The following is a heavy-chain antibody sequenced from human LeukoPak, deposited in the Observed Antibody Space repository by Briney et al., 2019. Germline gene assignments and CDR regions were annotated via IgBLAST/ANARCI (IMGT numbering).Heavy chain of an antibody. CDR1: GGSISGYY. V-gene: IGHV4-59*08. D-gene: IGHD7-27*01. J-gene: IGHJ3*02. CDR3: VRQSLGRDAFHI. Sequence: PSETLSLTCTVSGGSISGYYCSWVRQPPGRGLEWIGYVYYSGSTSYNPSLKSRVSISIDTPKNQFSLKLSSLTAADTAVYYCVRQSLGRDAFHIWGQGTMVTVSS. CDR2: VYYSGST.